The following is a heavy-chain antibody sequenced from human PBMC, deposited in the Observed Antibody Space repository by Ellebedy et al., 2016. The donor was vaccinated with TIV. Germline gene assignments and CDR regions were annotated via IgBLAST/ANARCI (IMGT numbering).Heavy chain of an antibody. D-gene: IGHD7-27*01. CDR1: GFTFSSYA. Sequence: PGGSLRLSCAASGFTFSSYAMYWFRQAPGKGLEWVSVMSGSEHRTYYADPVKGRFTISRDNSKNTLHLLMNSLRAEDTALYYCAKDPSDYWGCFDYWGQGTLVTVSS. CDR3: AKDPSDYWGCFDY. V-gene: IGHV3-23*01. J-gene: IGHJ4*02. CDR2: MSGSEHRT.